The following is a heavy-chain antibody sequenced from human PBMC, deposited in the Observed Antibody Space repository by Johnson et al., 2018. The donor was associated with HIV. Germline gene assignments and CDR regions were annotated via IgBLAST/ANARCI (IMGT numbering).Heavy chain of an antibody. CDR3: ARDQEWELRLTWWGYPCDS. D-gene: IGHD1-26*01. Sequence: QVQLVESGGGVVQPGRSLRLSCAASGFTFSIYGMHWVRQAPGKGLEWVAVIWYDGSNKYYADSVKGRFTISRDNSKNTLYLQMNSLRAEDTAVYYCARDQEWELRLTWWGYPCDSWGQGTMVTVSS. V-gene: IGHV3-33*01. J-gene: IGHJ3*02. CDR1: GFTFSIYG. CDR2: IWYDGSNK.